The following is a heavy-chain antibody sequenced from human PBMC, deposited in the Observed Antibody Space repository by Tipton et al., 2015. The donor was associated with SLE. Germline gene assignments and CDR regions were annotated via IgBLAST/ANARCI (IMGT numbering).Heavy chain of an antibody. D-gene: IGHD1-26*01. Sequence: LRLSCTVSDASMNYFYWTWIRQPPGKGLEWIGYIHYSGSTNCDPSLRSRVTISIDTSKNQFSLNLRSVTAADTAVYYCARDLYGGATSLDYWGQGPLVSVSS. J-gene: IGHJ4*02. CDR2: IHYSGST. CDR1: DASMNYFY. CDR3: ARDLYGGATSLDY. V-gene: IGHV4-59*01.